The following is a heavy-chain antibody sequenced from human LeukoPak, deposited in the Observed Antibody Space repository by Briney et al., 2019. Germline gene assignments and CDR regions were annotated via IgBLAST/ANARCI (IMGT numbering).Heavy chain of an antibody. CDR3: ARRRRQGWFGELSYYYMDV. CDR1: GGSFSGYY. Sequence: SESLSLTCAVYGGSFSGYYWSWIRQPPGKGLEWIGEINHSGSTNYNPSLKSRVTISVDTSKNQFSLNLSSVTAADTAVYYCARRRRQGWFGELSYYYMDVWGKGTTVTISS. CDR2: INHSGST. V-gene: IGHV4-34*01. J-gene: IGHJ6*03. D-gene: IGHD3-10*01.